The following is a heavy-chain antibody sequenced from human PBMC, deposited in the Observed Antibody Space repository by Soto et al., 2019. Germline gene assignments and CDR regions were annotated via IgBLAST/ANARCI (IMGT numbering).Heavy chain of an antibody. Sequence: QAQLVQSGAEAKQPGASVRVSCKASGYTFTDFALHWVRQAPGQGLEWMGWINVGNGNTGYSRKFQGRVTNARDMSATTAYIEVTSLTSEDTAIYDCAREGAHYARFDLWGQGTMVTVSS. J-gene: IGHJ4*02. CDR1: GYTFTDFA. CDR3: AREGAHYARFDL. V-gene: IGHV1-3*01. D-gene: IGHD3-16*01. CDR2: INVGNGNT.